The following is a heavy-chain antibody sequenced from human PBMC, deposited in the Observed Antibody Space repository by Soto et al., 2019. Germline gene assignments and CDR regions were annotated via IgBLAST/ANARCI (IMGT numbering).Heavy chain of an antibody. V-gene: IGHV3-23*01. CDR2: ISSNGVST. CDR1: GFTFSDYA. CDR3: AKITVRQWLLSRYFDY. J-gene: IGHJ4*02. Sequence: PGGSLRLSCAASGFTFSDYAMSWVRQAPGKGLQWVSGISSNGVSTYYAGSVKGRFTISRDNSKNTLFLQMNSLRAEDTAVYYCAKITVRQWLLSRYFDYWGQGSPVTVSS. D-gene: IGHD3-3*01.